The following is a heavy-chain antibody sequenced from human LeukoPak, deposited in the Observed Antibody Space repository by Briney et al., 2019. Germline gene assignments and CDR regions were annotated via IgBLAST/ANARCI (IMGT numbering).Heavy chain of an antibody. V-gene: IGHV1-18*01. J-gene: IGHJ4*02. CDR1: GYRFSVCG. CDR2: INTYNGNT. D-gene: IGHD1-26*01. Sequence: ASVKVSCKTSGYRFSVCGISWVRQAPGQGLQWMGWINTYNGNTEYAQSLQGRATMTIDTATATAYLEVRSLISDDTAVYYCARDLGEGAKRDLDFWGQGTLVTVSS. CDR3: ARDLGEGAKRDLDF.